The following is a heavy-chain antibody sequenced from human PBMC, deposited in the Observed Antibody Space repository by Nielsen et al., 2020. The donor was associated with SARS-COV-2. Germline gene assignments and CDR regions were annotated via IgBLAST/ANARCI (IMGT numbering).Heavy chain of an antibody. J-gene: IGHJ6*02. CDR3: ASATGTTGWYYYYGMDV. D-gene: IGHD1-1*01. CDR2: MNPNSGNT. V-gene: IGHV1-8*02. Sequence: ASVKVSCKASGYTFTGYYMHWVRQATGQGLEWMGWMNPNSGNTGYAQKFQGRVTMTRNTSISTAYMELSSLRSEDTAVYYCASATGTTGWYYYYGMDVWGQGTTVTVSS. CDR1: GYTFTGYY.